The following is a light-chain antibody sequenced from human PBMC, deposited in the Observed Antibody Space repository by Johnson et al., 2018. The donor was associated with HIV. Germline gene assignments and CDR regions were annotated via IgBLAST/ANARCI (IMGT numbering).Light chain of an antibody. J-gene: IGLJ1*01. V-gene: IGLV1-51*01. CDR2: DNN. CDR3: GTWDSSLSALA. Sequence: QSVLTQPPSVSAAPGQKVTISCSGSSSNIGNAYVSWYQQLPGTAPKLLIYDNNKRPSGIPDRFSGSKSGTSATLGITGLQTGDEADYYCGTWDSSLSALAFGTGTKVTVL. CDR1: SSNIGNAY.